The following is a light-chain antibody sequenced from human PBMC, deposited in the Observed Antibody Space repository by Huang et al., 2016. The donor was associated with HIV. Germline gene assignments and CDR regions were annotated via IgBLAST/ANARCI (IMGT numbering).Light chain of an antibody. J-gene: IGKJ1*01. V-gene: IGKV1-NL1*01. Sequence: DIQMTQSPSSLSASVGDRVTITCRASQGIGNSLAWYQQKPEKAPRLLLYATSTLESGVPSRFSGSGSGTHYTLTINTLQPEDIASYYCQQNHSLPWTFGQGTKVEIK. CDR3: QQNHSLPWT. CDR2: ATS. CDR1: QGIGNS.